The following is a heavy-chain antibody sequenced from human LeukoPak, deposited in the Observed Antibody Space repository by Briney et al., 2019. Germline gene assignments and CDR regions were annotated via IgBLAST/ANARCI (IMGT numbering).Heavy chain of an antibody. CDR1: GGSISSGGYS. Sequence: SETLSLTCAVSGGSISSGGYSLSWIRQPPGKGLEWIGYIYHSGSTYYNPSLKSRVTISVDRSKNQFSLKLSSVTAADTAVYYCARGPYGSGSYPGMDVWGQGTTVTVSS. D-gene: IGHD3-10*01. V-gene: IGHV4-30-2*01. CDR2: IYHSGST. CDR3: ARGPYGSGSYPGMDV. J-gene: IGHJ6*02.